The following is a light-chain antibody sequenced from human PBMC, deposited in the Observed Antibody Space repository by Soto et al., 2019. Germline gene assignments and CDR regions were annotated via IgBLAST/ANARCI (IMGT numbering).Light chain of an antibody. CDR1: SGHSTYP. CDR2: VISDGGH. CDR3: QTWDTGRGI. Sequence: QAVLTQSPSASASLGASVKLTCTLSSGHSTYPIAWHQQQPEKGPRYLMKVISDGGHTRGDGIPDRFSGSSSRAERYLSISSLRSDDEADYYCQTWDTGRGIFGGGTKLTVL. J-gene: IGLJ2*01. V-gene: IGLV4-69*01.